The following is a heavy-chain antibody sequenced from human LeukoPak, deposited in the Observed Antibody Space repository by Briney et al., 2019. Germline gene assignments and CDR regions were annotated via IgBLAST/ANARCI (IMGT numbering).Heavy chain of an antibody. CDR1: GYTFTDYY. CDR3: AKDRYSSGWFNWFDP. D-gene: IGHD6-19*01. CDR2: INPNSGDT. J-gene: IGHJ5*02. V-gene: IGHV1-2*02. Sequence: ASVKVSCKASGYTFTDYYMHWVRQTPGQGLEWMGWINPNSGDTNYAQKFQGRVTMTRDTSISTAYMELSRLRSDDTAVYYCAKDRYSSGWFNWFDPWGQGTLVTVSS.